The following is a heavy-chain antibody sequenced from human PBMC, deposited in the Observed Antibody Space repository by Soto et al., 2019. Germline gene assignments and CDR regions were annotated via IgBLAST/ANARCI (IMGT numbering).Heavy chain of an antibody. CDR2: ISAYNGNT. J-gene: IGHJ3*02. CDR3: ARVLVLLWFGESNDAFDI. CDR1: GYTFTSYG. Sequence: GASVKVSCKASGYTFTSYGISWVRQAPGQGLEWMGWISAYNGNTNYAQKLQGRVTMTTDTSTSTAYMELRSLRSDDTAVYYCARVLVLLWFGESNDAFDIWGQGTMVSAS. D-gene: IGHD3-10*01. V-gene: IGHV1-18*01.